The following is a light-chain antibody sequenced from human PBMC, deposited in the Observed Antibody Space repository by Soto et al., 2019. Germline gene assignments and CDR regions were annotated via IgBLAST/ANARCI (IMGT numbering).Light chain of an antibody. CDR3: AAWDDSLNGYV. J-gene: IGLJ1*01. V-gene: IGLV1-44*01. Sequence: QSVLTQPPSASGTPGQRVTISCSGSSSNIGSNTVNWYQQLPGTAPKLLIYSNNQRPSGVPDRFSGSKSGTSASLAISGLQSEHEADYYCAAWDDSLNGYVLGNGTKVTVL. CDR1: SSNIGSNT. CDR2: SNN.